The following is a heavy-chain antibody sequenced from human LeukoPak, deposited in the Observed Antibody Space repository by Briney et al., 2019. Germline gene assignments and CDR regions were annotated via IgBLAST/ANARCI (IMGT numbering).Heavy chain of an antibody. CDR3: AQGYYDSSGYYHFDY. D-gene: IGHD3-22*01. V-gene: IGHV3-33*01. J-gene: IGHJ4*02. CDR1: GFTFSSYG. CDR2: IWYDGSNK. Sequence: GGSLRLSCAASGFTFSSYGMHWVRQAPGKGLEWVAVIWYDGSNKYYADSVKGRSTIPRDNSKNTLYLQMNSLRAEDTAVYYCAQGYYDSSGYYHFDYWGQGTLVTVSS.